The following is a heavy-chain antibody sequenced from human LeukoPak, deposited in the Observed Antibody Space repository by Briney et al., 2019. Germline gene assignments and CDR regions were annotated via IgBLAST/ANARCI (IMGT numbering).Heavy chain of an antibody. D-gene: IGHD4-17*01. Sequence: SETLSLTCTVSGGSISSSTFYWGWIRQPPGKGLEWFGEIYHSGSTNYNPSLKSRVTISVDKSKNQFSLKLSSVTAADTAVYYCAGPSYGVYDAFDIWGQGTMVTVSS. CDR1: GGSISSSTFY. CDR2: IYHSGST. CDR3: AGPSYGVYDAFDI. V-gene: IGHV4-39*07. J-gene: IGHJ3*02.